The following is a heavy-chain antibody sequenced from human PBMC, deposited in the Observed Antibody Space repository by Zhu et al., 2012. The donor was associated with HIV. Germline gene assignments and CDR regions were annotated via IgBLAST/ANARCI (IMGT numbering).Heavy chain of an antibody. CDR3: ARHLDNYDYVWGTYRSPFDY. V-gene: IGHV4-39*01. Sequence: QVQLQESGPGLVKPSETLSLTCTVSGGSINDTNYYWAWGPPAPQGGGLEWIGSIYYSGITSYNPSLESRVIVSVDTSRNQFSLKLSSVTAADTAIFYXARHLDNYDYVWGTYRSPFDYWGQGTRSSSPQ. CDR2: IYYSGIT. CDR1: GGSINDTNYY. D-gene: IGHD3-16*02. J-gene: IGHJ4*02.